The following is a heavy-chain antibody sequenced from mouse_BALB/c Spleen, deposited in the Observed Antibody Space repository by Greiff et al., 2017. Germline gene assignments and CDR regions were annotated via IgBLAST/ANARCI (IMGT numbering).Heavy chain of an antibody. V-gene: IGHV10-1*02. D-gene: IGHD2-1*01. CDR2: IRSKSNNYAT. J-gene: IGHJ4*01. Sequence: EVMLVESGGGLVQPKGSLKLSCAASGFTFNTYAMNWVRQAPGKGLEWVARIRSKSNNYATYYADSVKDRFTISRDDSQSMLYLQMNNLKTEDTAMYYCVRHPYGNYDYYAMDYWGQGTSVTVSS. CDR1: GFTFNTYA. CDR3: VRHPYGNYDYYAMDY.